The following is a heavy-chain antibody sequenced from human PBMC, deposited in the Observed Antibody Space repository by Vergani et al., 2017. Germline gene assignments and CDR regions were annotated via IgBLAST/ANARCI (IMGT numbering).Heavy chain of an antibody. Sequence: QMQLQESGPGLVKASETLSLTCTVSGDSIISRSYYWGWIRQPPGKGLEWIGSIYNSGNGDSSSSLKSRVTISADTSKNQFSLRLTSVTAADTAVYYCASGKYYSDSTSHCRGWYVDVWGRGTLVTVPS. D-gene: IGHD3-16*01. CDR3: ASGKYYSDSTSHCRGWYVDV. CDR1: GDSIISRSYY. J-gene: IGHJ2*01. CDR2: IYNSGNG. V-gene: IGHV4-39*01.